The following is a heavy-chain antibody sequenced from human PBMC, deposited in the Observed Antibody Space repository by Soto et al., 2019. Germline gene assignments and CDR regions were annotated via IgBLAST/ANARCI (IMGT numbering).Heavy chain of an antibody. J-gene: IGHJ4*02. CDR3: ARSSGWREIDY. CDR1: GYTFTSYG. CDR2: ISAYDGNA. V-gene: IGHV1-18*01. Sequence: ASVKVSCKASGYTFTSYGISWVRQAPGQGFEWMGWISAYDGNADYAQKLQGRVTMTTDTSTSTAYMELRSLRSDDTAVYYCARSSGWREIDYWGQGTLVTVSS. D-gene: IGHD6-19*01.